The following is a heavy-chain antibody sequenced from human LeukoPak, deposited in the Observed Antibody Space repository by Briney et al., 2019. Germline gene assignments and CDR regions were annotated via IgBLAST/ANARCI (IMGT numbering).Heavy chain of an antibody. Sequence: GGSLRLSCAASGFTFSNYAMNWVRQAPGKGLEWVSSISGSSTDIYYADSVKGRFTISRDNAKNSLYLQINSLRAEDTAIYYCARRGFYDSSGYDYWGQGTLVTVSS. D-gene: IGHD3-22*01. CDR1: GFTFSNYA. V-gene: IGHV3-21*06. CDR3: ARRGFYDSSGYDY. J-gene: IGHJ4*02. CDR2: ISGSSTDI.